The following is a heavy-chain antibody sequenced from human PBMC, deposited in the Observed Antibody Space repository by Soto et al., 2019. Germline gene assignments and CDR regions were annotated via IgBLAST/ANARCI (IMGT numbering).Heavy chain of an antibody. CDR1: GFTFSSFA. CDR2: VTSSASST. V-gene: IGHV3-23*01. D-gene: IGHD1-26*01. CDR3: AKGGAVLLDPFDV. J-gene: IGHJ3*01. Sequence: GQLLESGGGMVQPGGSLRLSCAASGFTFSSFAMNWVRLPPGRGLEWVAAVTSSASSTHYADSVKGRFTISSDNSKHTLYLQMNSLRADDTAVYYCAKGGAVLLDPFDVWGQGTMVTVSS.